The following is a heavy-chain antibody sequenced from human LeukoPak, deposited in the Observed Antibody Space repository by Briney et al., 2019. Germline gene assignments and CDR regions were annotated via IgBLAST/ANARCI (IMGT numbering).Heavy chain of an antibody. CDR3: ARGYYYDSIQEYYFDY. J-gene: IGHJ4*02. V-gene: IGHV3-7*03. Sequence: GGSLRLSCAASGFTFSSYWMSWVRQAPGKGLEWVANIKQDGSEKYYVDSVKGRFTISRDNAKNSLYLQMNSLRAEDTAVYYCARGYYYDSIQEYYFDYWGQGTLVTVSS. CDR1: GFTFSSYW. D-gene: IGHD3-22*01. CDR2: IKQDGSEK.